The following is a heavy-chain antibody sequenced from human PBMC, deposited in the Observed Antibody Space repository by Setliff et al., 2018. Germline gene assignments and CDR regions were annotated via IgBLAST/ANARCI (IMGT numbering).Heavy chain of an antibody. V-gene: IGHV3-23*01. CDR2: ISGSGGST. CDR3: AKYGAVAEIDY. J-gene: IGHJ4*02. CDR1: GFTFSSYA. D-gene: IGHD6-19*01. Sequence: PSETLSLSCAASGFTFSSYAVSWVRQAPGKGLEWVSAISGSGGSTYYADSVKGRFTISRDNSKNTLYLQMNSLRAEDTAVYYCAKYGAVAEIDYWGQGTLVTVSS.